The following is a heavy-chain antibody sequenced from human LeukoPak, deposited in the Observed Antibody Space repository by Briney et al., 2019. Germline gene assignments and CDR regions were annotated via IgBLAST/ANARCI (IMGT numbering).Heavy chain of an antibody. CDR3: AKDGRYCSSTSCYAGHGWFDP. D-gene: IGHD2-2*01. J-gene: IGHJ5*02. CDR1: GFTFSSYA. Sequence: GGSLRLSCAASGFTFSSYAMSWVRQAPGKGLEGVSAISGSGGSTYYADSVKGRFTISRDNSTNTLYLQINSLRAEDTAVYYCAKDGRYCSSTSCYAGHGWFDPWGQGTLVSVSS. V-gene: IGHV3-23*01. CDR2: ISGSGGST.